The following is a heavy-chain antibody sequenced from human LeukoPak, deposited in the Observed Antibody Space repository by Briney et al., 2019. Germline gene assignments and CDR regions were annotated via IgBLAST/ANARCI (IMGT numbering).Heavy chain of an antibody. Sequence: PGGSLRLSCAASGFTFSSYWMHWVRQAPGKGLVWVSRINSDGSSTSYADSVKGRFAISRDNAKNTLYLQMNSLRAEDTAVYYCAREENYYDSSGYDYLAPFDYWGQGTLVTVSS. J-gene: IGHJ4*02. CDR1: GFTFSSYW. CDR3: AREENYYDSSGYDYLAPFDY. CDR2: INSDGSST. V-gene: IGHV3-74*01. D-gene: IGHD3-22*01.